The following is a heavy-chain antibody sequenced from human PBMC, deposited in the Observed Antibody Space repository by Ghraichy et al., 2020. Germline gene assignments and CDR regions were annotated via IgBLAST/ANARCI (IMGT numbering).Heavy chain of an antibody. CDR1: GFTFSSYA. D-gene: IGHD1-26*01. CDR2: ISYDGSNK. J-gene: IGHJ4*02. Sequence: GGSLRLSCAASGFTFSSYAMHWVRQAPGKGLEWVAVISYDGSNKYYADSVKGRFTISRDNSKNTLYLQMNSLRAEDTAVYYCARVTSIMAREGALDYWGQGTLVTVSS. V-gene: IGHV3-30-3*01. CDR3: ARVTSIMAREGALDY.